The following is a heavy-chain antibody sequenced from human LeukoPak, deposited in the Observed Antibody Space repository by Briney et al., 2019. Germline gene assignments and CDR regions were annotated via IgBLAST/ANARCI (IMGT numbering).Heavy chain of an antibody. Sequence: PGGSLRLSCAASGFTFSSYSMNWVRQAPGKRLEWVSYISSSSGTIYYADSVKGRFTISRDNAENSLYLQMHSLRDEDTAVYYCARDLNLYDSSGYYPRWGQGTLVTVSS. J-gene: IGHJ4*02. D-gene: IGHD3-22*01. CDR1: GFTFSSYS. CDR2: ISSSSGTI. CDR3: ARDLNLYDSSGYYPR. V-gene: IGHV3-48*02.